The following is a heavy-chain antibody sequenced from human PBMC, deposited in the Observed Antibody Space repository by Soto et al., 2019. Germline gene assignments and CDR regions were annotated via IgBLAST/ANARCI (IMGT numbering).Heavy chain of an antibody. CDR2: IYYSGST. CDR3: ARVKQQLPLNWFDP. D-gene: IGHD6-13*01. Sequence: PSETLSLTCTVSGGSISSGGYYWSWIRQHPGKGLEWIGYIYYSGSTYYNPSLKSRVTISVDTSKNQFSLYLQMNSLRAEDTAVYYCARVKQQLPLNWFDPWGQGTLVTVSS. V-gene: IGHV4-31*03. J-gene: IGHJ5*02. CDR1: GGSISSGGYY.